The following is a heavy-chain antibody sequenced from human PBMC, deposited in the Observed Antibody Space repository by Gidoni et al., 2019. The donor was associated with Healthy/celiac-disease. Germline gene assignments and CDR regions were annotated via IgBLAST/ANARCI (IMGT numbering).Heavy chain of an antibody. CDR3: ARDKNSMHYFDY. CDR2: IYYSRST. D-gene: IGHD2-8*01. V-gene: IGHV4-31*03. Sequence: QVQLQESGPGLVKPSQTLSLTCTVSGGPISSGGYYWSWIRQHPGKGLEWIGYIYYSRSTYYNPSLKSRVTISVDTSKNQFSLKLSSVTAADTAVYYCARDKNSMHYFDYWGQGTLVTVSS. J-gene: IGHJ4*02. CDR1: GGPISSGGYY.